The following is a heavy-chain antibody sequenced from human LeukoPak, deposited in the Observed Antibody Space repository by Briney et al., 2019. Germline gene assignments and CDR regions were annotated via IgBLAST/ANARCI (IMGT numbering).Heavy chain of an antibody. V-gene: IGHV4-59*08. CDR3: ARHYYDSSGYYYSSKNYFDS. J-gene: IGHJ4*02. CDR2: IYFTGST. Sequence: SETLSLTCTVSGDSIRSYYWSWIRQAPGKGLEWIGYIYFTGSTKYNPSLKNRVTIAVDTSENQLSLKLNSVTAADTAAYYCARHYYDSSGYYYSSKNYFDSWGQGSLVTVSS. CDR1: GDSIRSYY. D-gene: IGHD3-22*01.